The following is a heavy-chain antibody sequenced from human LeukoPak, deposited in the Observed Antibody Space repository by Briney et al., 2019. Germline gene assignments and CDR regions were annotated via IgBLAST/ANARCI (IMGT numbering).Heavy chain of an antibody. V-gene: IGHV4-59*01. D-gene: IGHD6-13*01. CDR2: IYYSGST. CDR3: ARAYSSSWYYWFDP. J-gene: IGHJ5*02. Sequence: SETLSLTCTVSGGSISSYYWSWIRQPPGKGLEWIGYIYYSGSTNYNPSLKSRVTISVDTSKNQFSLKLSSVTAADTAVYYCARAYSSSWYYWFDPWGQGILVTVSS. CDR1: GGSISSYY.